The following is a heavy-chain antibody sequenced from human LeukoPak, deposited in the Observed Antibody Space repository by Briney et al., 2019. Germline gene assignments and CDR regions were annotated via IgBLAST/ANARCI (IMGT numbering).Heavy chain of an antibody. CDR2: IYHSGST. V-gene: IGHV4-38-2*01. D-gene: IGHD1-26*01. J-gene: IGHJ4*02. Sequence: PSETLSLTXAVSGYSISSGYYWDWVRQPPGKGLEWIGTIYHSGSTYYNPSLKSRVTISVDTSKNQFSLKLSSVTAADTAVYYCASRNLYTGNYHDNDYWGQGTLVTVSS. CDR3: ASRNLYTGNYHDNDY. CDR1: GYSISSGYY.